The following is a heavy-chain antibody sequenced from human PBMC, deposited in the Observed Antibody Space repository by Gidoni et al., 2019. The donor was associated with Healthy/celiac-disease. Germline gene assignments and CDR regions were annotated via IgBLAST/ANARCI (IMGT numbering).Heavy chain of an antibody. J-gene: IGHJ4*02. V-gene: IGHV4-34*01. CDR2: INHSGST. CDR3: ARGITMIRPTLDY. CDR1: GGSFSGYY. Sequence: VQLQQWGAGLLKPSETLSLTCAVSGGSFSGYYWSWIRQPPGKGLEWIGEINHSGSTNYNPSLKSRVTISVDTSKNQCSLKLSSVTAADTAVYYCARGITMIRPTLDYWGQGTLVTVSS. D-gene: IGHD3-22*01.